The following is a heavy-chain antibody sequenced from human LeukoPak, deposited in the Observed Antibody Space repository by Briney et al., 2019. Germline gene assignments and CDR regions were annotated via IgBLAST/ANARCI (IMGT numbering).Heavy chain of an antibody. J-gene: IGHJ5*02. D-gene: IGHD6-19*01. CDR1: GFTFSSYA. CDR3: ARGIAVAGTFGWFDP. CDR2: ISYDGSNK. Sequence: GGSLRLSCAASGFTFSSYAMHWVRQAPGKGLEWVAGISYDGSNKYYADSVKGRFTISRDNSKNTLYLQMNSLRAEDTAVYYCARGIAVAGTFGWFDPWGQGTLVTVSS. V-gene: IGHV3-30-3*01.